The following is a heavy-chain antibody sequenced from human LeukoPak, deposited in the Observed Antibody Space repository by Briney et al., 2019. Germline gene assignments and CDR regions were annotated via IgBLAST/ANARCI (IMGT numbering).Heavy chain of an antibody. CDR2: IKQDGSER. J-gene: IGHJ4*02. CDR1: GFTFSSYW. Sequence: GGSLRLSCAASGFTFSSYWMNWVRQAPGKGLEWVANIKQDGSERYYVDSVKGRFTISRDNAKNSLYLQMNSLRDEDTALYYCARDLGGGGDYWGQGTLVTVSS. D-gene: IGHD3-16*01. V-gene: IGHV3-7*01. CDR3: ARDLGGGGDY.